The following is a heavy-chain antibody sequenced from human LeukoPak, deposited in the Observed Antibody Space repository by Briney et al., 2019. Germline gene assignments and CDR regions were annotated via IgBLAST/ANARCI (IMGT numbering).Heavy chain of an antibody. CDR3: GRQGYTATYYFLDF. J-gene: IGHJ4*02. D-gene: IGHD1-26*01. Sequence: SETLSLTCTVSSGSINSYYWGWVRQPPGKGLEWIGRIYTTGATQYNPSLKSRVTMSIDTSTNQFSLNLRSMTAADTAVYYCGRQGYTATYYFLDFWSQGTLVAVS. V-gene: IGHV4-4*07. CDR1: SGSINSYY. CDR2: IYTTGAT.